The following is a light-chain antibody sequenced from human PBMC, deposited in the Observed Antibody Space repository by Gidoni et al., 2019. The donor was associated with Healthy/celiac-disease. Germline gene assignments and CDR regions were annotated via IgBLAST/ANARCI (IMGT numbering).Light chain of an antibody. CDR3: QQYNTGLWT. V-gene: IGKV3-15*01. CDR2: GSS. Sequence: DIVMTQSPATLSVSPGERATISCRASQGVSRNLAWYQQKPVQAPRHLIHGSSTRATGIPARFSGSGCGTEFTLTSSSLQSEDFAVYYCQQYNTGLWTFGQGIKVETK. CDR1: QGVSRN. J-gene: IGKJ1*01.